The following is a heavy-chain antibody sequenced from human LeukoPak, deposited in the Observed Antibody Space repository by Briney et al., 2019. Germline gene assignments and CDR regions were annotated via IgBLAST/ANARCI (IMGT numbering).Heavy chain of an antibody. CDR3: ARGPLEYCSGGTCYSGRNWFDP. D-gene: IGHD2-15*01. J-gene: IGHJ5*02. V-gene: IGHV1-2*02. CDR2: INPNSGDT. Sequence: ASVKVSCKASGYILTDYYMHWVRQAPGQGLEWMGGINPNSGDTNYAQKFQGRVTMTRDTSISTVYMELRRLRYDDTAAYYCARGPLEYCSGGTCYSGRNWFDPWGQGTLVTVSS. CDR1: GYILTDYY.